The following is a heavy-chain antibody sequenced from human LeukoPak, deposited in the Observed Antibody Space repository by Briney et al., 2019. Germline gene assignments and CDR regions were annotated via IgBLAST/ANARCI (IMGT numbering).Heavy chain of an antibody. Sequence: ASVKVSCKASGYTFTSYDINRVRQATGQGLEWMGWMNPNSGNTGYAQKFQGRVTMTRNTSISTAYMELSSLRSEDTAVYYCARGHPYYYDSSGSDAFDIWGQGTMVTVSS. J-gene: IGHJ3*02. D-gene: IGHD3-22*01. CDR1: GYTFTSYD. V-gene: IGHV1-8*01. CDR2: MNPNSGNT. CDR3: ARGHPYYYDSSGSDAFDI.